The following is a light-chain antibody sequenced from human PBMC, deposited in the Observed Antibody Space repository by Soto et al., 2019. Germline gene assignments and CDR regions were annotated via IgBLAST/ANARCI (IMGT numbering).Light chain of an antibody. Sequence: DIQMTQSPSSVSASVGDRVTITGQASQDISNYLNWYQQKPGKAPKLLIYDASNLETGVPSRFSGSGSGTDFTFTISSLQPEDIATYYCQQYDNLPITFGQGTRLEIK. CDR1: QDISNY. V-gene: IGKV1-33*01. CDR2: DAS. J-gene: IGKJ5*01. CDR3: QQYDNLPIT.